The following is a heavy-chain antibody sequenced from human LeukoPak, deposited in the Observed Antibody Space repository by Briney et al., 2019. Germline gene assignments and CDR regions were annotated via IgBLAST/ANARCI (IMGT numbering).Heavy chain of an antibody. J-gene: IGHJ4*02. V-gene: IGHV3-48*04. CDR2: ISSTSNTI. Sequence: PGGSLRLSCAASGFTFNNYAMNWVRQAPGKGLEWVSYISSTSNTIYYADSVKGRFTISRDNAKNSLYLQMNSLRVDDTAVYYCARHSAADVDYWGQGTLVTVSS. CDR3: ARHSAADVDY. D-gene: IGHD6-25*01. CDR1: GFTFNNYA.